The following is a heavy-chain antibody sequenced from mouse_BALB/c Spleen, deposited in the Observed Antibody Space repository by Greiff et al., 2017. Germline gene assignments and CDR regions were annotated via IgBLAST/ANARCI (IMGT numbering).Heavy chain of an antibody. CDR2: ISSGGST. CDR3: ARKGTYGSRVYFDY. J-gene: IGHJ2*01. V-gene: IGHV5-6-5*01. Sequence: VKLMESGGGLVKPGGSLKLSCAASGFTFSSYAMSWVRQTPEKRLEWVASISSGGSTYYPDSVKGRFTISRDNARNILYLQMSSLRSEDTAMYYCARKGTYGSRVYFDYWGQGTTLTVSS. D-gene: IGHD1-1*01. CDR1: GFTFSSYA.